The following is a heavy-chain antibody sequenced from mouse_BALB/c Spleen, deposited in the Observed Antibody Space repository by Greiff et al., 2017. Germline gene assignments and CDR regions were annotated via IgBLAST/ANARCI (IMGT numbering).Heavy chain of an antibody. J-gene: IGHJ4*01. V-gene: IGHV5-4*02. CDR3: ARARDYALDY. Sequence: EVQGVESGGGLVKPGGSLKLSCAASGFTFSDYYMYWVRQTPEKRLEWVATISDGGSYTSYPDSVKGRFTVSRDNAKKNLYLQMSSLKSEDTAMYYCARARDYALDYWGQGSSVTVSS. CDR1: GFTFSDYY. CDR2: ISDGGSYT.